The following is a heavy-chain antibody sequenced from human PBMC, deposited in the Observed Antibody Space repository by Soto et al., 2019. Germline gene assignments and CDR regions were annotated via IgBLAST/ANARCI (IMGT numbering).Heavy chain of an antibody. V-gene: IGHV3-23*01. Sequence: PGGSLRLSCAATGFTFSVYAMTWVRQAPGKGLGWVSAVTANGGSTYSADSVKGRFTISRDNSKNTVFLQMNSLRAEDTAVYYCASLGVGDWANYYYYYGMDVWGQGTTVTVSS. CDR2: VTANGGST. CDR3: ASLGVGDWANYYYYYGMDV. CDR1: GFTFSVYA. J-gene: IGHJ6*02. D-gene: IGHD2-21*02.